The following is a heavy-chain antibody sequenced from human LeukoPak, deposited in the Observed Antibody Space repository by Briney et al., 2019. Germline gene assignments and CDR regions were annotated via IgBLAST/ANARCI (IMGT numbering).Heavy chain of an antibody. V-gene: IGHV3-21*01. Sequence: GESLRLSCAASGFTFSSYSMNWVRQAPEKGLEWVSSSSSSSSYIYYADSVKGRFTISRDNAKNSLYLQMNSLRAEDTAVYYCARGKAVAPDYWGQGTLVTVSS. D-gene: IGHD6-19*01. CDR1: GFTFSSYS. J-gene: IGHJ4*02. CDR3: ARGKAVAPDY. CDR2: SSSSSSYI.